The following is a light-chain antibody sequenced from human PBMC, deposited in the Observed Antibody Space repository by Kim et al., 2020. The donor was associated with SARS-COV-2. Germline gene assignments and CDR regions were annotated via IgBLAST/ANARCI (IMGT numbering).Light chain of an antibody. CDR2: GKN. CDR1: SIRSYY. Sequence: VALGQASRITCQGDSIRSYYATWYQQKPGQAPIVVIYGKNNRPSGIPDRFSGSSSGDTASLTITGTQAGDEADYYCNSRGSNDNVLFGGGTKLTVL. J-gene: IGLJ2*01. V-gene: IGLV3-19*01. CDR3: NSRGSNDNVL.